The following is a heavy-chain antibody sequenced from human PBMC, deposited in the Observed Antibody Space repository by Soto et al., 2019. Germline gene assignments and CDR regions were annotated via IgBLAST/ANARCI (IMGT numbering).Heavy chain of an antibody. CDR3: ARDGGMTTVSRDRYYYYYMDV. V-gene: IGHV1-2*04. CDR2: INPNSGGT. D-gene: IGHD4-17*01. Sequence: ASVKVSCKASGYTFTGYYMHWVRQAPGRGLEWMGWINPNSGGTNYAQKFQGWVTMTRDTSISTAYMELSRLRSDDTAVYYCARDGGMTTVSRDRYYYYYMDVWGKGTTVTVYS. CDR1: GYTFTGYY. J-gene: IGHJ6*03.